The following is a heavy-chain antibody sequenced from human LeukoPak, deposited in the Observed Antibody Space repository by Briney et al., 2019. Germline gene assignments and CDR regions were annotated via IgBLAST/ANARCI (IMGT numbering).Heavy chain of an antibody. V-gene: IGHV3-23*01. D-gene: IGHD3-10*01. Sequence: PGGSLRLSCAASGFTFSSYAMSWVRQAPGKGLEWVSAISGSGGSTYYADSVKGRFTISRDNSKNTLFLQMNSLRAEDTAIYYCSKGPSFGDTYYEYWGQGTLVTVSS. CDR1: GFTFSSYA. CDR3: SKGPSFGDTYYEY. J-gene: IGHJ4*02. CDR2: ISGSGGST.